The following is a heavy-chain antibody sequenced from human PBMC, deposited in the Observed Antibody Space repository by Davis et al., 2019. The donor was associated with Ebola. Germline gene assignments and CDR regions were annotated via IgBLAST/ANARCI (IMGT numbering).Heavy chain of an antibody. V-gene: IGHV1-69*13. Sequence: AASVKDSCKASGGTFSNFAISWVRQAPGQGLEWMGGIIPMFGTPSYAQKMQGRVIITADDSTSTTYMELTSLRSEDTATYYCARGYTTSIDYWGQGTLVTVSS. CDR1: GGTFSNFA. D-gene: IGHD2/OR15-2a*01. CDR2: IIPMFGTP. CDR3: ARGYTTSIDY. J-gene: IGHJ4*02.